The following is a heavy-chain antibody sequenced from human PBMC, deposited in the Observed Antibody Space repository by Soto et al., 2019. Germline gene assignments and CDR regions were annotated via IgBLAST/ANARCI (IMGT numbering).Heavy chain of an antibody. V-gene: IGHV3-48*03. J-gene: IGHJ4*02. Sequence: GGSLRLSCAVSGFTFNNYEMNWVRQTPGKGLEWVSYMSSGGITIYYASFVEGRFTISSDSAKTSLYLQMNSLRAEDTAVYYCARSTVEPTAVRFDLWGQGTLVTVSS. CDR3: ARSTVEPTAVRFDL. CDR2: MSSGGITI. D-gene: IGHD2-2*01. CDR1: GFTFNNYE.